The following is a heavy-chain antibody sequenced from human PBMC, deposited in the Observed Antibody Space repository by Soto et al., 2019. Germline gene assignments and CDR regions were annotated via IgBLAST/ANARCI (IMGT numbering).Heavy chain of an antibody. Sequence: GGSLRLSCAASGFTFSSYAMHWVRQAPGKGLEWVAVISYGGSNKYYADSVKGRFTISRDNSKNTLYLQMNSLRAEDPAVYYCARDGEGATRGYYFDYWGQGTLVTVSS. CDR1: GFTFSSYA. CDR3: ARDGEGATRGYYFDY. CDR2: ISYGGSNK. J-gene: IGHJ4*02. V-gene: IGHV3-30-3*01. D-gene: IGHD1-26*01.